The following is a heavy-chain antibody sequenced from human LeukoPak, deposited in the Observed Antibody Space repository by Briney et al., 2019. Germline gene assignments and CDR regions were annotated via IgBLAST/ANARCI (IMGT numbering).Heavy chain of an antibody. CDR1: GFTFTSSA. Sequence: SVKVSCKASGFTFTSSAMQWVRQARGQRLEWIGWIVVGSGNTNYAQKFQERVTIDRDRTTSTAYMELSSLRAEDTAVYSCAAGDTVTYYWGQGTLVTVSS. D-gene: IGHD4-17*01. CDR2: IVVGSGNT. CDR3: AAGDTVTYY. V-gene: IGHV1-58*02. J-gene: IGHJ4*02.